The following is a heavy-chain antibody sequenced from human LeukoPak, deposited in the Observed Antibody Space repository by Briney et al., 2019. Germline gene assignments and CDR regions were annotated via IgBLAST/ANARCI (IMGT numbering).Heavy chain of an antibody. Sequence: GGSLRLSCAASGFTFSSYGTHWVRQAPGKGLEWVAVIWYDGSNKYYADSVKGRFTISRDNSKNTLYLQMNSLRAEDTAVYYCAKEQELYSSSWDSEVYYWGQGTLVTVSS. V-gene: IGHV3-33*06. CDR2: IWYDGSNK. CDR3: AKEQELYSSSWDSEVYY. D-gene: IGHD6-13*01. J-gene: IGHJ4*02. CDR1: GFTFSSYG.